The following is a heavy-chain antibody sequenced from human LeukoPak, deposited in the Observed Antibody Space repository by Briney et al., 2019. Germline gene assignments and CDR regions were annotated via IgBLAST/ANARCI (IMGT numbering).Heavy chain of an antibody. CDR3: ARRGYGSGWYWNPSPSYYFDY. D-gene: IGHD6-19*01. J-gene: IGHJ4*02. V-gene: IGHV4-39*07. CDR2: IYYSGST. CDR1: GGSISSSSYY. Sequence: SETLSLTCTVSGGSISSSSYYWGWVRQPPGKGLEWIGNIYYSGSTYYNPSLKSRVTISVDTSKNQFSLKLSSVTAADTAVYYCARRGYGSGWYWNPSPSYYFDYWGQGTLVTVSS.